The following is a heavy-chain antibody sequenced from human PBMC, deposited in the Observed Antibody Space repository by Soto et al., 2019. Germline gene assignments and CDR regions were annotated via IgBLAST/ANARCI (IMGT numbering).Heavy chain of an antibody. CDR3: AREWNYPYNWFDP. D-gene: IGHD1-7*01. V-gene: IGHV1-18*01. CDR1: GYTFTIYG. Sequence: ASVKVSCKASGYTFTIYGIIWVRQAPGQGLEWMGWISAYNGNTNYAQKLQGRVTMTTDTSTSTAYMELRSLRSDDTAVYYCAREWNYPYNWFDPWGQGTLVTVSS. CDR2: ISAYNGNT. J-gene: IGHJ5*02.